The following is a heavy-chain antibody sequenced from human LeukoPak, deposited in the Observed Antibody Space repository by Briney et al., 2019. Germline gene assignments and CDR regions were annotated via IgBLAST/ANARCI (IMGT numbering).Heavy chain of an antibody. J-gene: IGHJ3*02. CDR1: GFTFSSYD. V-gene: IGHV3-13*01. Sequence: GGSLRLSCAASGFTFSSYDMHWVRQATGKGLEWVSAIGTAGDTYYPGSVKGRFTISRENAKNSLYLQMNSLRAGDTAVYYCARGRSGSYPDAFDIWGQGTMVTVSS. CDR3: ARGRSGSYPDAFDI. CDR2: IGTAGDT. D-gene: IGHD1-26*01.